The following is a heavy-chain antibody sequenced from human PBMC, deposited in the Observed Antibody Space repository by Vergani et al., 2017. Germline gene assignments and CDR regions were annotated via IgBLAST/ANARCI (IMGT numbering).Heavy chain of an antibody. V-gene: IGHV3-21*01. CDR2: ISSGSTYI. CDR1: GFTFSSYT. CDR3: ARESGPYYYDSSGYYYGNWFDP. Sequence: EVQLVESGGGLVKPGGSLRLSCAASGFTFSSYTMNWVRQAPGKGLEWVSSISSGSTYIYYADSVKGRFTISRDNAKNSLYLQMNILRAEDTAVYYCARESGPYYYDSSGYYYGNWFDPWGQGTLVTVSS. D-gene: IGHD3-22*01. J-gene: IGHJ5*02.